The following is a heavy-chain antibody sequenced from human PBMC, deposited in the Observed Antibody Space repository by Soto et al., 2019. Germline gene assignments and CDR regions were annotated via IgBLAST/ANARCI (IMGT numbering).Heavy chain of an antibody. V-gene: IGHV3-23*01. CDR2: ISGSGDGT. CDR1: GFTFGKYA. CDR3: AKESSEVGIPLLDH. J-gene: IGHJ4*02. Sequence: EVQLLQSGGGLVQPGGSLRLSCTASGFTFGKYAMSWVRQAPGKGLEWVSGISGSGDGTWYADSVEGRFTVSRDNSKNTLSLQMNSLRAEDSAVYYCAKESSEVGIPLLDHWGQGTLVTVSS. D-gene: IGHD2-2*01.